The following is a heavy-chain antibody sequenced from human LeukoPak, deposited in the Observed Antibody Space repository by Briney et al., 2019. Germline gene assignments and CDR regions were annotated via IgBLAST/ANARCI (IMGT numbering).Heavy chain of an antibody. CDR1: GYTFTGYY. CDR2: INPNNGGT. V-gene: IGHV1-2*02. Sequence: ASVKVSCKASGYTFTGYYIHWVRQAPGQGLEWMAWINPNNGGTNSAQNFQGRVTMTRDTSISTAYMELSRLRSDDTAVYFCARSNSGWYDGYYFEYWGQGTLVTVSS. D-gene: IGHD6-19*01. CDR3: ARSNSGWYDGYYFEY. J-gene: IGHJ4*02.